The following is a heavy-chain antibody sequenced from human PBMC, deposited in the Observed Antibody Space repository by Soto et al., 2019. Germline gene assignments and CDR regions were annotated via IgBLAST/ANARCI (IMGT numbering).Heavy chain of an antibody. J-gene: IGHJ5*02. V-gene: IGHV1-69*13. CDR2: IIPIFGTA. Sequence: SVKVSCKASGGTFSSYAIRWVRQAPGQGLEWMGGIIPIFGTANYAQEFQGRVTITADESTSTAYMVPSSLRSEETAVYYYAETTGYYCSSTSCYSGWFDPWGQGTLVTVSS. CDR1: GGTFSSYA. D-gene: IGHD2-2*02. CDR3: AETTGYYCSSTSCYSGWFDP.